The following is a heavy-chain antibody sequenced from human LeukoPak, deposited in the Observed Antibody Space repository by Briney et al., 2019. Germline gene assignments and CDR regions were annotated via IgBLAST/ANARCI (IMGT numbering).Heavy chain of an antibody. D-gene: IGHD1-26*01. CDR1: GYTFTSYG. Sequence: RAASVKVSCKASGYTFTSYGISWVRQAPGQGLEWMGWISAYNGNTNYAQKLQGRVTMTTDTSTSTAYMELRSLRSDDTAVYYCARNLVGATKGRSFDYWGQGTLVTVSS. CDR3: ARNLVGATKGRSFDY. J-gene: IGHJ4*02. V-gene: IGHV1-18*01. CDR2: ISAYNGNT.